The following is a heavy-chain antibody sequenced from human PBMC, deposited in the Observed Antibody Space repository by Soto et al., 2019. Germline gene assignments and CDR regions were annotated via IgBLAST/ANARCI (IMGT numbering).Heavy chain of an antibody. CDR2: ISGSGGST. CDR3: AKAKNPHSSGYYYDY. V-gene: IGHV3-23*01. CDR1: GFTFSSYA. Sequence: EVQLLESGGGLVQPGGSLRLSCVASGFTFSSYAMSWVRQAPGKGLEWVSAISGSGGSTYYADSVKGRFTISRDNSKNTLYLQMNSLRAEDTAVYYCAKAKNPHSSGYYYDYWGQGTLVTVSS. J-gene: IGHJ4*02. D-gene: IGHD3-22*01.